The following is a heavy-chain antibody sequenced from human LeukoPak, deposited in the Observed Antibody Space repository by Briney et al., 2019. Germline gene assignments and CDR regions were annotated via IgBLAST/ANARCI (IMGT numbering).Heavy chain of an antibody. V-gene: IGHV1-18*01. Sequence: ASVKVSCKASGYTFTSYGISWVRQAPGQGLEWMGWISAYNGNTNYAQKLQGRVTMTTDTSTSTAYMELRSLRSDDTAVYYCARDRFSRHQYCSGGSCYSPPYYYYMDVWGKGTTVTVSS. CDR2: ISAYNGNT. J-gene: IGHJ6*03. D-gene: IGHD2-15*01. CDR3: ARDRFSRHQYCSGGSCYSPPYYYYMDV. CDR1: GYTFTSYG.